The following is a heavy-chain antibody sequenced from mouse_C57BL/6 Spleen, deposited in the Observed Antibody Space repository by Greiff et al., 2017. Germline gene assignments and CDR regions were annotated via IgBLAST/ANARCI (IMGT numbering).Heavy chain of an antibody. V-gene: IGHV5-17*01. Sequence: EVQGVESGGGLVKPGGSLKLSCAASGFTFSDYGMHWVRPAPEKGLEWVAYISSGSSTIYYADTVKGRFTISRDNAKNTLFLQMTSLRSEDTAMYYCARRINGSSPYWYFDVWGTGTTVTVAS. CDR1: GFTFSDYG. J-gene: IGHJ1*03. CDR3: ARRINGSSPYWYFDV. D-gene: IGHD1-1*01. CDR2: ISSGSSTI.